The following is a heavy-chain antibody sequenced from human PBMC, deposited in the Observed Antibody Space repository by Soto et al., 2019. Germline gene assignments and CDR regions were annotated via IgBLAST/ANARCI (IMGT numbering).Heavy chain of an antibody. V-gene: IGHV3-33*01. CDR1: GFTFRIYS. CDR3: ARDATFGTKGGSFDI. J-gene: IGHJ3*02. Sequence: VGSLRLSCAESGFTFRIYSMHWVRQSPGKGLEWVAVMWYDGTNKYYGESVKGRFTISRDNSENTLCLQMNSLRVEDTAVYYCARDATFGTKGGSFDIWGHGTLVTVSS. CDR2: MWYDGTNK. D-gene: IGHD3-16*01.